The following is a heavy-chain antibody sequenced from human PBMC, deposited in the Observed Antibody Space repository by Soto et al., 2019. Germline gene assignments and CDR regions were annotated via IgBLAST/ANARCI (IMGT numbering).Heavy chain of an antibody. CDR2: IYSGGST. CDR1: GFTASSNY. CDR3: ARGQYDILTGYPFYYYYGMDV. D-gene: IGHD3-9*01. Sequence: PGGSLRLSCAASGFTASSNYMSWVRQAPGKGLEWVSVIYSGGSTYYADSVKGRFTISRDNSKNTLYLQMNSLRAEDTAVYYCARGQYDILTGYPFYYYYGMDVWGQGTTVTVSS. V-gene: IGHV3-53*01. J-gene: IGHJ6*02.